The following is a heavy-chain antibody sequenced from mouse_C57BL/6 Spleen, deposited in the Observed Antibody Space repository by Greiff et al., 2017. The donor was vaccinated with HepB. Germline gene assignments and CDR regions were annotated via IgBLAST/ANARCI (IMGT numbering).Heavy chain of an antibody. CDR2: IHPSDSDT. V-gene: IGHV1-74*01. J-gene: IGHJ3*01. CDR1: GYTFTSYW. D-gene: IGHD4-1*01. Sequence: QVQLQQPGAELVKPGASVKVSCKASGYTFTSYWMHWVKQRPGQGLEWIGRIHPSDSDTNYNQKFKGKATLTVDKSSSTAYMQLSSLTSEDSAVYYCAIVDPNWDGAWFAYWGQGTRVTVSA. CDR3: AIVDPNWDGAWFAY.